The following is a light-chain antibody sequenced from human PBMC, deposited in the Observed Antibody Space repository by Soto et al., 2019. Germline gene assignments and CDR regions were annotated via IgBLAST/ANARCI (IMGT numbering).Light chain of an antibody. CDR2: GNF. V-gene: IGLV1-40*01. J-gene: IGLJ2*01. CDR3: QSYDSSLSGVV. CDR1: SSSIGAGYD. Sequence: QSVLTQPPSVSGAPGQRVTISCAGGSSSIGAGYDVHWYQQVPGTAPKLLIYGNFNRPSGVPDRFSGSKSGTSASLAITRLQAGDEADYYCQSYDSSLSGVVFGGGTKVTVL.